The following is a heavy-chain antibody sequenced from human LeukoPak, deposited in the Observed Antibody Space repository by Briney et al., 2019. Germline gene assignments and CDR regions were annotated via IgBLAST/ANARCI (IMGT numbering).Heavy chain of an antibody. D-gene: IGHD3-22*01. CDR2: MNPNSGNT. Sequence: ASVKVSCKASGYTFTNYDINWVRQATGQGLERMGWMNPNSGNTGYAQRFQGRVTMTRNTSISTAYMELSSLRSEDTAVYYCAKGPGKHTDGYLVYWGQGTLVTVSS. CDR3: AKGPGKHTDGYLVY. CDR1: GYTFTNYD. V-gene: IGHV1-8*01. J-gene: IGHJ4*02.